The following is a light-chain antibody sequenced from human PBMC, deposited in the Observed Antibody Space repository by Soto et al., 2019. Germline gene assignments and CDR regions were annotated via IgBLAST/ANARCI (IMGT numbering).Light chain of an antibody. J-gene: IGLJ1*01. V-gene: IGLV2-11*01. CDR1: SSDVGGYNY. CDR3: CSYADTYTYV. Sequence: SVLTQPRSVSGSPGQSVTISCIGTSSDVGGYNYVSWYQQHPGTAPKLLIYGVSERPSGVPDRFSGSKSGSTASLTISGLQAEDEADYYCCSYADTYTYVFGTGTKVTVL. CDR2: GVS.